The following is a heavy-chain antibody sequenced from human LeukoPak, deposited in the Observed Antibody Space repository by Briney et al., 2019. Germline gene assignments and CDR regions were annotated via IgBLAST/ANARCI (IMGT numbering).Heavy chain of an antibody. J-gene: IGHJ5*02. V-gene: IGHV3-23*01. D-gene: IGHD6-19*01. Sequence: GGSLRLSCAASGFSFSIYAMSWDRQAPGKGLEGVSTFFSDTGKTDYADSVKGRFTISRDTSKNTVYLQMNSLRAEDTAVYYCAKRGAASGGLHHWGQGTLVTVSS. CDR3: AKRGAASGGLHH. CDR2: FFSDTGKT. CDR1: GFSFSIYA.